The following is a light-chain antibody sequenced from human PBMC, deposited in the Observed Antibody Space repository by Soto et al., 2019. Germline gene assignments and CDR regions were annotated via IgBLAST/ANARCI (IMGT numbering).Light chain of an antibody. V-gene: IGKV3-20*01. J-gene: IGKJ1*01. CDR1: ETLGRNY. CDR3: QQSYSSPWT. Sequence: ETLLTQSPGTLSLSPGERATLSCRATETLGRNYLAWYQQKPGQAPRLLIHRIYIRAAGIPDRFSGSASGTDFTLTISSLQPEDFATYYCQQSYSSPWTFGQGTKVEIK. CDR2: RIY.